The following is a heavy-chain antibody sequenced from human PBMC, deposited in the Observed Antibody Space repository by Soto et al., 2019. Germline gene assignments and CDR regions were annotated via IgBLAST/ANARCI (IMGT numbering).Heavy chain of an antibody. V-gene: IGHV5-51*01. J-gene: IGHJ6*03. CDR3: ARRVSYQYGSGSYPYYYYYMDV. CDR2: IYPGDSDT. Sequence: PGESLKISCKGSGYSFTSYWIGWVRQMPGKGLEWMGIIYPGDSDTRYSPSFQGQVTISADKSISTAYLQWSSLKASDTAMYYCARRVSYQYGSGSYPYYYYYMDVWGKGTTVTSP. D-gene: IGHD3-10*01. CDR1: GYSFTSYW.